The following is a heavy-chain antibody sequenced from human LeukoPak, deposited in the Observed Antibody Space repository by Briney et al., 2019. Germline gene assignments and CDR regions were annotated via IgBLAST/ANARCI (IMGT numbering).Heavy chain of an antibody. D-gene: IGHD1-26*01. CDR1: GFTFSSYW. Sequence: PGGSLRLSCAASGFTFSSYWMHWVRQAPGKGLVWVSRIYSDGISTSYADSVKGRFTISRDNAKNTLYLQMNSLKAEDTAIYYCAREGGSYSNYFDYGGQGTLVTVSS. J-gene: IGHJ4*02. CDR3: AREGGSYSNYFDY. CDR2: IYSDGIST. V-gene: IGHV3-74*01.